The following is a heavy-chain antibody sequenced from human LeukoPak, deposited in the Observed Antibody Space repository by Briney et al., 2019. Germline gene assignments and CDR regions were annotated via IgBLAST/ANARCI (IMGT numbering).Heavy chain of an antibody. CDR2: IVVGSGNT. V-gene: IGHV1-58*01. CDR3: AADPHYDILTGYSPSY. J-gene: IGHJ4*02. CDR1: GFTFTSSA. Sequence: GASVKVSCKASGFTFTSSAVQWVRQARGQRLEWIGWIVVGSGNTNYAQKFQERVTITRDMSTSTAYMELSSLRSEDTAVYYCAADPHYDILTGYSPSYWGQGTLVTVSS. D-gene: IGHD3-9*01.